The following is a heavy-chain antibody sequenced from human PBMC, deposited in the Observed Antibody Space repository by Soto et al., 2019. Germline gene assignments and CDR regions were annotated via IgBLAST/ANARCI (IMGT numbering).Heavy chain of an antibody. J-gene: IGHJ2*01. CDR2: IKSKTDGGTT. CDR1: GFTFSNAW. CDR3: TTYYYDSSGYYWYFDL. D-gene: IGHD3-22*01. V-gene: IGHV3-15*01. Sequence: GGSLRLSCAASGFTFSNAWMSWVRQAPGKGLEWVGRIKSKTDGGTTDYAAPVKGRFTISRDDSKNTLYLQMNSLKTEDTAVYYCTTYYYDSSGYYWYFDLWGRGTLVTVSS.